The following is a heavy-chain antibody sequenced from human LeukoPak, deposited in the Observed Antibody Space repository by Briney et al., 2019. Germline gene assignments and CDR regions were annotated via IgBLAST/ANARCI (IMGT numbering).Heavy chain of an antibody. CDR2: IYSGDGT. CDR3: TELGITMIGGV. CDR1: GFTFSSYS. D-gene: IGHD3-10*02. Sequence: GGSLRLSCAASGFTFSSYSMSWVRQAPGKGLEWVSVIYSGDGTYYADSVKGRFTISRDNSKNTLYLQMNSLRAEDTAVYYCTELGITMIGGVWGKGTTVTISS. J-gene: IGHJ6*04. V-gene: IGHV3-66*01.